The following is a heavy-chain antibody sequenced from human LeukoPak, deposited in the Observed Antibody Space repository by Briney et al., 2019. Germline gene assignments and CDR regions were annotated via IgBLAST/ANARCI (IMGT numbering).Heavy chain of an antibody. V-gene: IGHV1-69*05. D-gene: IGHD2-21*02. Sequence: SVQVSCQASGGTFSSYANSWVRQDPGDGLEWTGGIIPIFGTGNYAQKFQGRVTITTDESTSTAYRELSSLRSDDTAVYYCARVSDCRASFYYWGQRTLVTVSS. CDR2: IIPIFGTG. CDR1: GGTFSSYA. CDR3: ARVSDCRASFYY. J-gene: IGHJ4*02.